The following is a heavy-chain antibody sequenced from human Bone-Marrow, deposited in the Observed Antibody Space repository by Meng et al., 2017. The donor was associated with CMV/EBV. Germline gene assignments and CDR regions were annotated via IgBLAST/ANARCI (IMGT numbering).Heavy chain of an antibody. CDR3: ARDRCSTTSYRFDL. V-gene: IGHV3-21*01. J-gene: IGHJ4*02. CDR1: GFTFSSYS. CDR2: ISFSDSYI. Sequence: GESLKISCAASGFTFSSYSMNWVRQAPGKGLEWVSSISFSDSYIYYADSVKGRFTISRDNAKNSLYLQMNSLRAEDTAVYYCARDRCSTTSYRFDLWGQGNLVTVSS. D-gene: IGHD2-2*01.